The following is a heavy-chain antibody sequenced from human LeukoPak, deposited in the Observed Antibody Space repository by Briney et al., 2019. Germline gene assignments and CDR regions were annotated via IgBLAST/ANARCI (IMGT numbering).Heavy chain of an antibody. V-gene: IGHV3-21*01. J-gene: IGHJ4*02. CDR1: GFTFSNAW. D-gene: IGHD3-10*01. CDR3: ARDRGYGSGSPVDY. Sequence: GGSLRLSCAASGFTFSNAWMSWVRQAPGKGLEWVSSISSSSSYIYYADSVKGRFTISRDNAKNSLYLQMNSLRAEDTAVYYCARDRGYGSGSPVDYWGQGTLVTVSS. CDR2: ISSSSSYI.